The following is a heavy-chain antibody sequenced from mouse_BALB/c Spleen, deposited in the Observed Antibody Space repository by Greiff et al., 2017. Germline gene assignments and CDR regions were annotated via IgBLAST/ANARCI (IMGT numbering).Heavy chain of an antibody. CDR2: ILPGSGST. Sequence: VQLQQSGAELMKPGASVKISCKATGYTFSSYWIEWVKQRPGHGLEWIGEILPGSGSTNYNEKFKGKATFTADTSSNTAYMQLSSLTSEDSAVYYCAREDGTFYYAMDYWGQGTSVTVSS. V-gene: IGHV1-9*01. D-gene: IGHD2-1*01. CDR1: GYTFSSYW. CDR3: AREDGTFYYAMDY. J-gene: IGHJ4*01.